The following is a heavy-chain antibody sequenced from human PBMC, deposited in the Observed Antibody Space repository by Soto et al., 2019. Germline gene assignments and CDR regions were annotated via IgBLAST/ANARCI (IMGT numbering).Heavy chain of an antibody. CDR1: GFTFSSYA. CDR3: AKTHDIVVVVAATQTDAFDI. Sequence: GGSLRLSCAASGFTFSSYAMSWVRQAPGKGLEWVSAISGSGGSTYYADSVKGRFTISRDNSKNTLYLQMNSLRAEDTAVYYCAKTHDIVVVVAATQTDAFDIWGQGAMVTV. D-gene: IGHD2-15*01. J-gene: IGHJ3*02. CDR2: ISGSGGST. V-gene: IGHV3-23*01.